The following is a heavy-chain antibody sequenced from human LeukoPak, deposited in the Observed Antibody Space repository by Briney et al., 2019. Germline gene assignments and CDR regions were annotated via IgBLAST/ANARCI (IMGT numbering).Heavy chain of an antibody. CDR2: IYSGGGT. Sequence: PGGSLRLSCAAPGFIVSSNHMSWVRQAPGKGLEWGSVIYSGGGTYYADSVKGRFTISRDKSKNTMYLQMNSLRAEDTALFYCAARWGYNGFDIWGQGTMVAVSS. D-gene: IGHD5-18*01. J-gene: IGHJ3*02. CDR3: AARWGYNGFDI. V-gene: IGHV3-53*01. CDR1: GFIVSSNH.